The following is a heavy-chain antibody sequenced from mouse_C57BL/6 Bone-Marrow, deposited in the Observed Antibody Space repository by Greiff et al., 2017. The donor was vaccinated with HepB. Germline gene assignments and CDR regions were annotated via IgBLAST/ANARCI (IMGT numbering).Heavy chain of an antibody. CDR2: IYPGSGST. CDR3: ARGDGYYSAWFAY. CDR1: GYTFTSYW. Sequence: QVQLQQSGAELVKPGASVKMSCKASGYTFTSYWITWVKQRPGQGLEWIGDIYPGSGSTNYNEKFKSKATLTVDTSSSTAYMQLSSLTSEDSAVYYCARGDGYYSAWFAYWGQGTLVTVSA. V-gene: IGHV1-55*01. D-gene: IGHD2-3*01. J-gene: IGHJ3*01.